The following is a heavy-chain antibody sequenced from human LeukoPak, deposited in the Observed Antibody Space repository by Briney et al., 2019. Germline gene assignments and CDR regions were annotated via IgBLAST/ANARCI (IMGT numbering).Heavy chain of an antibody. V-gene: IGHV3-7*01. J-gene: IGHJ6*02. CDR1: GFTFSSYW. Sequence: PGGSLGLSCAASGFTFSSYWMSWVRQAPGKGLEWVANIKQDGSVKYYVDSVKGRFTISRDNAKNSLYLQMNSLRAEDTAVYYCARDRDLDGDYYYYGMDVWGQGTTVTVSS. CDR2: IKQDGSVK. D-gene: IGHD4-17*01. CDR3: ARDRDLDGDYYYYGMDV.